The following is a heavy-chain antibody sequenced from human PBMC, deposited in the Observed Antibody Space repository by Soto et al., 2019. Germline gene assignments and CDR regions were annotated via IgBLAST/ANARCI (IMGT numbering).Heavy chain of an antibody. CDR3: AKGDTTMITDYYAMDV. CDR1: GFTFTSYA. D-gene: IGHD5-18*01. J-gene: IGHJ6*02. Sequence: GGSLRLSCAVSGFTFTSYAMTWVRQSPGRGLEWVSAISGSGGSEFYADSVKGRFTISRDSSKNTLYLQMKSLRAEDTVLYYCAKGDTTMITDYYAMDVWGQGTTVTVSS. V-gene: IGHV3-23*01. CDR2: ISGSGGSE.